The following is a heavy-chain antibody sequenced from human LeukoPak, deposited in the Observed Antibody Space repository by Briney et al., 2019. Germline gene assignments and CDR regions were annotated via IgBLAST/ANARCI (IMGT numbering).Heavy chain of an antibody. CDR3: ARSFDFWSGYYSDY. J-gene: IGHJ4*02. CDR1: GFIFSDYS. Sequence: GGSLRLSCTAPGFIFSDYSMNWVRQAPGKGLEWVSSISSSSSHIYYADSMKGRFTISRDNDKNSVYLQMDSLRAEDTAVYYCARSFDFWSGYYSDYWGQGTLVTVSS. CDR2: ISSSSSHI. D-gene: IGHD3-3*01. V-gene: IGHV3-21*01.